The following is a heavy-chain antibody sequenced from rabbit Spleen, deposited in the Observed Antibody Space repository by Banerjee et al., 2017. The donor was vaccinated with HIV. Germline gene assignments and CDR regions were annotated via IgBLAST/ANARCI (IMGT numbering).Heavy chain of an antibody. CDR1: GFSFNSGSD. CDR3: ARDTGTSFSTYGMDL. V-gene: IGHV1S40*01. CDR2: IYAGSSDST. Sequence: QSLEESGGGLVKPGASLTLTCKASGFSFNSGSDMCWVRQAPGKGLEWIACIYAGSSDSTYSATWAKGRFTLSKTSSTTVTLQMTSLTAADTATYFCARDTGTSFSTYGMDLWGQGTLVT. J-gene: IGHJ6*01. D-gene: IGHD8-1*01.